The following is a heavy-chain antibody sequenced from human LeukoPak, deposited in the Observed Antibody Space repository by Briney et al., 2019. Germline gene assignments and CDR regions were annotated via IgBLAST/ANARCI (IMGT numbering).Heavy chain of an antibody. CDR3: ARTYYYGSGSYSEYYFDY. CDR2: INPSGGST. J-gene: IGHJ4*02. D-gene: IGHD3-10*01. CDR1: GYTFTSYY. V-gene: IGHV1-46*01. Sequence: GASVKVSCKASGYTFTSYYMHWVRQAPGQGLEWMGIINPSGGSTSYAQKFQGRVTMTRDTSTSTVYTELSSLRSEDTAVYYCARTYYYGSGSYSEYYFDYWGQGTLVTVSS.